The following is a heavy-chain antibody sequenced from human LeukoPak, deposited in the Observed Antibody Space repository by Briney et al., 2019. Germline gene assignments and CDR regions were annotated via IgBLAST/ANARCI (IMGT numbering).Heavy chain of an antibody. V-gene: IGHV3-21*01. J-gene: IGHJ4*02. D-gene: IGHD6-19*01. Sequence: GGSLRLSCAASGFTFSSYSMNWVRQAPGKGLEWVSSISGSSSYIYYADSVKGRFTISRDNAKNSLYLQMNSLRAEDTAVYYCARANTGYSSGWYVGYWGQGTLVTVSS. CDR2: ISGSSSYI. CDR3: ARANTGYSSGWYVGY. CDR1: GFTFSSYS.